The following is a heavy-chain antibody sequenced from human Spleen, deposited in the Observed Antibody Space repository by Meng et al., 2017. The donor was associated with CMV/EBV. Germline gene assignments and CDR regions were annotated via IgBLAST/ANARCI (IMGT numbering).Heavy chain of an antibody. CDR3: AKADTRGWIDY. V-gene: IGHV4-4*02. CDR1: GVSISSSNW. J-gene: IGHJ4*02. D-gene: IGHD2-15*01. CDR2: IYHSGST. Sequence: LTCAVAGVSISSSNWWNWFRQPPGKGLECIGEIYHSGSTNYNPSLKSRVTTSVDKSKNQFSLKLSSVTAADTAVYYCAKADTRGWIDYWGQGTLVTVSS.